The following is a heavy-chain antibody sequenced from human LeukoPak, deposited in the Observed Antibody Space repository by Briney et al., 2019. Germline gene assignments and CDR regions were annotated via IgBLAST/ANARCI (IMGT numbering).Heavy chain of an antibody. V-gene: IGHV3-11*05. J-gene: IGHJ4*02. CDR1: GFTFSDYY. Sequence: PGESLRLSCAASGFTFSDYYMSWIRQAPGKGLEWVSYISSSSSHINYADSVKGRFTISRDTSKNTLYLQMNSLRAEDTAKYYCAKVDTSGWYEVLDFWGQGTLVTVSS. CDR2: ISSSSSHI. CDR3: AKVDTSGWYEVLDF. D-gene: IGHD6-19*01.